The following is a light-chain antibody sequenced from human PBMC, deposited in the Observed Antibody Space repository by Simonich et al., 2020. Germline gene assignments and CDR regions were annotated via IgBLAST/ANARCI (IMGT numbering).Light chain of an antibody. CDR3: QQYYSTPLT. Sequence: DIVMTQSPDSLAVSLGERATINCKSSQSVLYSSNNKNYLAWYQQKPGQPPRLLLYCASTRESVVPDRFSGSGSGTDFTLTISSLQAEDVAVYYCQQYYSTPLTFGQGTKVEIK. CDR1: QSVLYSSNNKNY. V-gene: IGKV4-1*01. J-gene: IGKJ1*01. CDR2: CAS.